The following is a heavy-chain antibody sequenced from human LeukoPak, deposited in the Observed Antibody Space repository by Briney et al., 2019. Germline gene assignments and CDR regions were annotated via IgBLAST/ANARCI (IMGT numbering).Heavy chain of an antibody. Sequence: GGSLRLSCAASGFTFSSYAMSWVRQAPGKGLEWVSAISGSGGSTYYADSVKGRFTISRDNSKNTLYLQMDSLRAEDTAVYYCAKDGEFLSRAFDIWGQGTMVTVSS. D-gene: IGHD3-10*01. J-gene: IGHJ3*02. CDR1: GFTFSSYA. CDR3: AKDGEFLSRAFDI. V-gene: IGHV3-23*01. CDR2: ISGSGGST.